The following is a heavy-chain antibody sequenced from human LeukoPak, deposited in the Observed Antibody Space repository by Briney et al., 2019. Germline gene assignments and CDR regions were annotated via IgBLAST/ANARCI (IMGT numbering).Heavy chain of an antibody. D-gene: IGHD3-10*01. CDR2: IYYSGST. J-gene: IGHJ6*03. CDR1: GGSISSNNYY. V-gene: IGHV4-39*01. CDR3: ARHLRFRREHNYGSGSYSYYYYYMDV. Sequence: SETLSLTCTVSGGSISSNNYYWGWIRQPPGKGLEWIGSIYYSGSTYYNPSLKSRVTISVDTSKNQFSLKLTSVTAADTAVFYCARHLRFRREHNYGSGSYSYYYYYMDVWGKGTTVTISS.